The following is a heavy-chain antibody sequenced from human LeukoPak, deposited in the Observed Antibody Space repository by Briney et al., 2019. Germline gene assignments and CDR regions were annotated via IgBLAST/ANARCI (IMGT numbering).Heavy chain of an antibody. CDR3: ARAANYDSSGYPLLCFDP. CDR1: GGSISSGGYY. J-gene: IGHJ5*02. D-gene: IGHD3-22*01. CDR2: IYYSGST. Sequence: SETLSLTCTVSGGSISSGGYYWSWIRQHPGKGLEWIGYIYYSGSTYYNPSLKSRVTISVDTSKNQFSLKLSSVTAADTAVYYCARAANYDSSGYPLLCFDPWGQGTLVTVSS. V-gene: IGHV4-31*03.